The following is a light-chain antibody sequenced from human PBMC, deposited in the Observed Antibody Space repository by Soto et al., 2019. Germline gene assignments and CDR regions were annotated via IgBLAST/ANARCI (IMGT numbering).Light chain of an antibody. CDR3: QQYDLWGS. CDR2: AAS. V-gene: IGKV3-15*01. J-gene: IGKJ4*01. CDR1: QSVSNA. Sequence: EIVMTQSPVTQSVSPGDRVTLSCRASQSVSNAVAWYQQKYGQSPRLLIYAASTRATGVPDRFRGSGSGTDFTLTISSMQSEDFAIYYCQQYDLWGSFGGGARVEI.